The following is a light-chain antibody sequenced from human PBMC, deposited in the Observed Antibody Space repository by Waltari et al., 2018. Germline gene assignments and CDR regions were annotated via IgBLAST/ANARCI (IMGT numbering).Light chain of an antibody. CDR2: GAS. CDR3: QQYGSSSWT. V-gene: IGKV3-20*01. J-gene: IGKJ1*01. Sequence: EIVLTQSPGTLSLSPGERATLSCRASQSVSSSYLAWYQQKPGQAPRLLIYGASSRDTGLPDRFSGSGSGTDFTLTISRLEPEDFAVYYCQQYGSSSWTFGQGTKVEIK. CDR1: QSVSSSY.